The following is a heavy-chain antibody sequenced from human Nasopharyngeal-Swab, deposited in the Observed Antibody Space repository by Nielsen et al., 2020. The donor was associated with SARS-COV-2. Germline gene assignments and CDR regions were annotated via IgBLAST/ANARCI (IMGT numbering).Heavy chain of an antibody. CDR1: GFTFSSYA. V-gene: IGHV3-23*01. Sequence: GGSLRLSCVASGFTFSSYAMSWVRQAPGKGLEWVSAISGSGGSTYYADSVKGRFTISRDNSKNTLYLQMNSLRAEGTAVYYCAKESRRLLWFGEARGYWGQGTLVTVSS. CDR3: AKESRRLLWFGEARGY. CDR2: ISGSGGST. D-gene: IGHD3-10*01. J-gene: IGHJ4*02.